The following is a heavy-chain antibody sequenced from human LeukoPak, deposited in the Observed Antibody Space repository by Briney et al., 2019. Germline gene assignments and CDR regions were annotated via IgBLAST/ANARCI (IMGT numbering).Heavy chain of an antibody. J-gene: IGHJ5*02. Sequence: GASVKVSCKASGNTFTGYYLHWVRQPPGQGLEWWGWINPNSGGTNYAQKFQGRVTMTRDTSISTAYMELSRLRSDDTAVYYCARGYDFWSGYGFDPWGQGTLVTVSS. D-gene: IGHD3-3*01. CDR2: INPNSGGT. CDR1: GNTFTGYY. CDR3: ARGYDFWSGYGFDP. V-gene: IGHV1-2*02.